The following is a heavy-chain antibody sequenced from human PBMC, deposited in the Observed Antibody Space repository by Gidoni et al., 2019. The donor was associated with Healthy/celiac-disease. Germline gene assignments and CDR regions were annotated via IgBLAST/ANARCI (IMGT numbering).Heavy chain of an antibody. V-gene: IGHV1-69*06. CDR3: GADGSGYYHLY. CDR1: GGTFSSYA. CDR2: LIPIFGTA. J-gene: IGHJ4*02. D-gene: IGHD3-22*01. Sequence: QVQLVQCGAEVKKPGSAVKVPGKESGGTFSSYAISWVRQAPGQGLEWMGGLIPIFGTANYAQNFQCRVTITADKSTSTAYMELRSLRSEDTAVYYCGADGSGYYHLYWGQGTLVTVSS.